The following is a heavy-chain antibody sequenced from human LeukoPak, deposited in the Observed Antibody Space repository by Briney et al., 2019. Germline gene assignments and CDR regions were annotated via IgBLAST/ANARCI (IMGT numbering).Heavy chain of an antibody. J-gene: IGHJ4*02. CDR3: ARGDDYYYDSSGYFDY. V-gene: IGHV5-51*01. CDR1: GYSFTSYW. CDR2: IYPGDSDT. Sequence: GESLKISCKGSGYSFTSYWIGWVRQMPGKGLGWLGIIYPGDSDTRYSPSFQGQVTISADKSISTAYLQWSSLKASDTAMYYWARGDDYYYDSSGYFDYWGQGTLVTVSS. D-gene: IGHD3-22*01.